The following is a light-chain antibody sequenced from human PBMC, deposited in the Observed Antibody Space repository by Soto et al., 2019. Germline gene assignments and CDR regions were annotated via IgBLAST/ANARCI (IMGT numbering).Light chain of an antibody. Sequence: QSALAQPASVSGSPGQSITISCTGTSSDIGDSNFVSWYQHHPGKAPKLLIYDVSDRPSRISSRFSGSKSANTASLTISGLQAEDEALYYCSSYTSTTTVLFVFGTGTKVTVL. CDR2: DVS. CDR1: SSDIGDSNF. CDR3: SSYTSTTTVLFV. J-gene: IGLJ1*01. V-gene: IGLV2-14*01.